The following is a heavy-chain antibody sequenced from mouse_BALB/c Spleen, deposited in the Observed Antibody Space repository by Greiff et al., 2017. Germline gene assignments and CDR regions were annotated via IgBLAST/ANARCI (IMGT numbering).Heavy chain of an antibody. CDR3: ARDKEGVGYYFDY. D-gene: IGHD3-1*01. CDR1: GFTFSSYG. CDR2: INSNGGST. Sequence: EVKLMESGGGLVQPGGSLKLSCAASGFTFSSYGMSWVRQTPDKRLELVATINSNGGSTYYPDSVKGRFTISRDNAKNTLYLQMSSLKSEDTAMYYCARDKEGVGYYFDYWGQGTTLTVSS. V-gene: IGHV5-6-3*01. J-gene: IGHJ2*01.